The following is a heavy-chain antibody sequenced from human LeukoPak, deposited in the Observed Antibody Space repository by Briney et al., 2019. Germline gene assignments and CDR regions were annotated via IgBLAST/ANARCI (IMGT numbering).Heavy chain of an antibody. J-gene: IGHJ4*02. D-gene: IGHD7-27*01. CDR2: INSGSSHT. Sequence: PGGSLRLSCAASGFTFSSYSMNWVRQAPWKGLEWVSSINSGSSHTYYADSVKGRFAISRDNAKDSLYLQMNSLRAEDTAVYYCARAAGEVYWGQGTLVTVSS. CDR1: GFTFSSYS. V-gene: IGHV3-21*01. CDR3: ARAAGEVY.